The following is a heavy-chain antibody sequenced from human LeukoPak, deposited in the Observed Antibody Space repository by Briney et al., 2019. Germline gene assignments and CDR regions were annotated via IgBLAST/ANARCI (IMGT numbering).Heavy chain of an antibody. D-gene: IGHD6-19*01. Sequence: PGGSLRLSCAASGFTFSSYVMSWVRHAPGKGLEWVSGISGSGGSTNHADSVKGRFTISRDNSKNTLYLQMNSLRAEDTAEYYCAKVYSSGWYWVDYWGQGTLVTVSS. CDR3: AKVYSSGWYWVDY. V-gene: IGHV3-23*01. CDR2: ISGSGGST. J-gene: IGHJ4*02. CDR1: GFTFSSYV.